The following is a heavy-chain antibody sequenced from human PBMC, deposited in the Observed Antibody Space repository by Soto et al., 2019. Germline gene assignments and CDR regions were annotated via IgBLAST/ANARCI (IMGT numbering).Heavy chain of an antibody. Sequence: SETLSLTCTISGGSISSSSYYWGWIRQPPGKGLEWIGSIYYSGSTYYNPSLKSRVTISVDTSKNQFSLKLSSVTAADTAVYYCARQHPNWFDPWGQGTLVTVSS. CDR2: IYYSGST. CDR3: ARQHPNWFDP. V-gene: IGHV4-39*01. J-gene: IGHJ5*02. CDR1: GGSISSSSYY.